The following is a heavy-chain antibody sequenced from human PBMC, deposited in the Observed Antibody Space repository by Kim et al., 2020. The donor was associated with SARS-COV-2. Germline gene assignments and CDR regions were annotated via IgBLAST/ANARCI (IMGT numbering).Heavy chain of an antibody. D-gene: IGHD3-10*01. V-gene: IGHV3-21*04. CDR2: ISSSSSYI. CDR1: GFTFSSYS. J-gene: IGHJ5*02. Sequence: GGSLRLSCAASGFTFSSYSMNWVRQAPGKGLEWVSSISSSSSYIYYADSVKGRFTISRDNAKNSLYLQMNSLRAEDTAVYYCARGGTGSYYKSVGNWFDPWGQGTLVTVSS. CDR3: ARGGTGSYYKSVGNWFDP.